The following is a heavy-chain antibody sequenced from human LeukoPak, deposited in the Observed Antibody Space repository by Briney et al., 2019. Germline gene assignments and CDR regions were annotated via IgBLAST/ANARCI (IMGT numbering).Heavy chain of an antibody. CDR1: GGSFSGYY. J-gene: IGHJ4*02. D-gene: IGHD1-26*01. Sequence: SETLSLTCAVYGGSFSGYYWSWIRQPPGKGLEWIGEINHSGSTNYNPPLKSRVTISVDTSKNQFSLKLSSVTAADTAVYYCARGATTAFDYWGQGTLVTVSS. V-gene: IGHV4-34*01. CDR2: INHSGST. CDR3: ARGATTAFDY.